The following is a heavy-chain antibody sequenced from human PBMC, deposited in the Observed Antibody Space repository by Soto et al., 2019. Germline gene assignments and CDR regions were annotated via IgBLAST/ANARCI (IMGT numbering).Heavy chain of an antibody. CDR2: IWYDGSNK. CDR3: ARDPSAGYQLPTIYYYYYYMDV. V-gene: IGHV3-33*01. CDR1: GFTFSSYG. Sequence: GGSLRLSCAASGFTFSSYGMHWVRQAPGKGLEWVAVIWYDGSNKYYADSVKGRFTISRDNSKNTRYLQMNSLRAEDTAVYYCARDPSAGYQLPTIYYYYYYMDVWGKGTTVTVSS. D-gene: IGHD2-2*01. J-gene: IGHJ6*03.